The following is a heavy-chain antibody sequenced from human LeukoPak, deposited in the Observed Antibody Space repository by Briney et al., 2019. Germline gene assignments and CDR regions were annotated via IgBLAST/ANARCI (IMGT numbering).Heavy chain of an antibody. CDR2: ISYDGSNK. J-gene: IGHJ4*02. Sequence: PGGSLRLSCAASGFTFSSYAMHWVRQAPGKGLEWVAVISYDGSNKYYADSVKGRFTISRDNSKNTLYLQMNSLRAEDTAVYYCARAQQLVTYFDYWGQGTLVTASS. CDR1: GFTFSSYA. D-gene: IGHD6-13*01. V-gene: IGHV3-30-3*01. CDR3: ARAQQLVTYFDY.